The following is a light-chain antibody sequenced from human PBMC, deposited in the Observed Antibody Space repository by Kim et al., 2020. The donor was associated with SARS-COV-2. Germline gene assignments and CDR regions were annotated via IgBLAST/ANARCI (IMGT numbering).Light chain of an antibody. J-gene: IGKJ4*01. Sequence: EIVVTQSPATLSVSPGERATLSCRASQSVSTNLAWYQQRPDQAPRLLIYGASTRATGIPARFGGSGSGTDFTLTISGLQSEDFVVYYCQQYDNWPLTIGGGTKVDIK. V-gene: IGKV3-15*01. CDR2: GAS. CDR3: QQYDNWPLT. CDR1: QSVSTN.